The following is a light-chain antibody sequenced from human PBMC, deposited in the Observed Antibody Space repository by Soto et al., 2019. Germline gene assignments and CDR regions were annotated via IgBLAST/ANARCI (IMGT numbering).Light chain of an antibody. V-gene: IGLV2-14*03. CDR1: SSDVGYHNY. CDR2: DVS. J-gene: IGLJ2*01. Sequence: QSVLTQPASVSGSPGQSITISCTGTSSDVGYHNYVSWYQQHPGKAPKLMIYDVSDRPSGVSNRFSGSKSGNTASLTISGLQAEDEADYYCSSYTSGSTLDVLFGGGTKLTDL. CDR3: SSYTSGSTLDVL.